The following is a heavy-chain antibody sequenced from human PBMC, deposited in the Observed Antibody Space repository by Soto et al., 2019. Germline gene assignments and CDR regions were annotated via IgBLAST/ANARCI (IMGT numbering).Heavy chain of an antibody. V-gene: IGHV3-23*01. D-gene: IGHD3-9*01. CDR1: GFTFSSYA. CDR2: ISSSGGST. CDR3: AKTDILTGYYKKYAFDI. J-gene: IGHJ3*02. Sequence: PGGSLRLSCAASGFTFSSYAMSWVRQAPGKGLEWVSAISSSGGSTYYADSVKGRFAISRDNAKNTLYLQMNSLRADDTAVYYCAKTDILTGYYKKYAFDIWGQGTMVTVSS.